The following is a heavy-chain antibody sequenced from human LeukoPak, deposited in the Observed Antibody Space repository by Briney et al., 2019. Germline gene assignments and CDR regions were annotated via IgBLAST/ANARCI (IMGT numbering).Heavy chain of an antibody. V-gene: IGHV3-30*04. CDR2: ISYDGSNK. CDR3: AKGGYSSGRTADY. J-gene: IGHJ4*02. Sequence: PGRSLRLSCAASGFTFSSYAMHWVRQAPGKGLEWVAVISYDGSNKYYADSVKGRFTISRDNSKNTLYLQMNSLRAEDTAVYYCAKGGYSSGRTADYWGQGTLVTVSS. CDR1: GFTFSSYA. D-gene: IGHD6-19*01.